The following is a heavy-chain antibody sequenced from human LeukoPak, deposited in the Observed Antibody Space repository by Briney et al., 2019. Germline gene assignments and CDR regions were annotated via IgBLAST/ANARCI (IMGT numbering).Heavy chain of an antibody. Sequence: LAASVKLSCTASGYTFTSYDINWVRQATGQGLEWMGWMNPNSGNTGYANKFQGRVTITRNTSKTTTYMELSSLRSEDTAVYYCARHSAYGSGSYYVDYWGQGTLVTVSS. J-gene: IGHJ4*02. V-gene: IGHV1-8*03. CDR1: GYTFTSYD. CDR3: ARHSAYGSGSYYVDY. D-gene: IGHD3-10*01. CDR2: MNPNSGNT.